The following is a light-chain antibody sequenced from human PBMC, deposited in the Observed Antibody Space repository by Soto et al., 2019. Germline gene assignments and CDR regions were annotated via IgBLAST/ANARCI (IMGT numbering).Light chain of an antibody. CDR3: QQGNSSPLFT. CDR1: QSVSKS. CDR2: TTS. J-gene: IGKJ3*01. V-gene: IGKV3-11*01. Sequence: EIVLTQSPATLSLSPGERATLSCRASQSVSKSLSGYQQKHGQDPSILIYTTSNRRTGILARFSGSRSRTDFTLPISSLQAEDFAFYYCQQGNSSPLFTFGPGTKVDIK.